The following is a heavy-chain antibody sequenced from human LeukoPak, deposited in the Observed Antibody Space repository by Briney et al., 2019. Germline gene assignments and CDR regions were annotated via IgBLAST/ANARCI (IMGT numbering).Heavy chain of an antibody. V-gene: IGHV3-48*03. J-gene: IGHJ6*04. CDR3: AELGITMIGGV. CDR2: ISSSGSTI. CDR1: GFPFSSYE. Sequence: PGGSLRLSCAASGFPFSSYEMNWVRQAPGKGLEWVSYISSSGSTIYYADSVKGRLTISRGNAKNSLYLQMNSLRAEDTAVYYCAELGITMIGGVWGKGTTVTISS. D-gene: IGHD3-10*02.